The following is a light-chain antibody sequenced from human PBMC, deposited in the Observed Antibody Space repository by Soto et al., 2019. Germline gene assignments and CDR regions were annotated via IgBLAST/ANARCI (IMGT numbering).Light chain of an antibody. V-gene: IGKV3-15*01. CDR1: QSVSDN. CDR3: QQYNTWPFT. Sequence: EIVMTQYPATLSVSPGERGTLSRRASQSVSDNLAWYQQKPGQAPRLLIHGASTRATGIPARLNGSGSGTEFTLTISSLQSEDFAVYYCQQYNTWPFTFGPGTKVDIK. J-gene: IGKJ3*01. CDR2: GAS.